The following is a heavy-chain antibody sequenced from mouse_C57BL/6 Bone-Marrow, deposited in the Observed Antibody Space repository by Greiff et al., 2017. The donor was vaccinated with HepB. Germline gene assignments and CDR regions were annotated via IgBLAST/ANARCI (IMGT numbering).Heavy chain of an antibody. CDR2: ISSGSSTI. J-gene: IGHJ3*01. CDR1: GFTFSDYG. V-gene: IGHV5-17*01. CDR3: ASPMYYDYDAAWFGY. D-gene: IGHD2-4*01. Sequence: EVQRVESGGGLVKPGGSLKLSCAASGFTFSDYGMHWVRQAPEKGLEWVAYISSGSSTIYYADTVKGRFTISRDNAKNTLFLQMTSLRSEDTAMYYCASPMYYDYDAAWFGYWGQGTLVNVSA.